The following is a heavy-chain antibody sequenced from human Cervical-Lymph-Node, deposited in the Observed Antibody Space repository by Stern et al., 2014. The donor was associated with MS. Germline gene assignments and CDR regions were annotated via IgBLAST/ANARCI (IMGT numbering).Heavy chain of an antibody. CDR1: GYRFSTYW. CDR2: IYPGDVDT. V-gene: IGHV5-51*01. Sequence: EVQLVESGAEVKKPGESLKISCRASGYRFSTYWIGWVRQVPGKGLEWMGIIYPGDVDTRYSPSSQGQVTISADKSISTAYLQLSSLKASDSAIYYCARGGYYDGGGYYPFLVWGQGSQVTVSS. D-gene: IGHD3-22*01. J-gene: IGHJ4*02. CDR3: ARGGYYDGGGYYPFLV.